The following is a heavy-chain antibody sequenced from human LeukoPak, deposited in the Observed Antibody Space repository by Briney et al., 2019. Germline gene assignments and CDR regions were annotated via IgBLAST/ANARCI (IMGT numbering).Heavy chain of an antibody. V-gene: IGHV3-11*01. CDR2: ISSSGSTI. D-gene: IGHD2-2*01. Sequence: GGSLRLSCAASGFTFSDYYMSWIHQAPGKGLEWVSYISSSGSTIYYADSVKGRFTISRDNAKSSLYLQMNSLRAEDTAVYYCARESSSTSCFGDWGQGTLVTVSS. CDR1: GFTFSDYY. J-gene: IGHJ4*02. CDR3: ARESSSTSCFGD.